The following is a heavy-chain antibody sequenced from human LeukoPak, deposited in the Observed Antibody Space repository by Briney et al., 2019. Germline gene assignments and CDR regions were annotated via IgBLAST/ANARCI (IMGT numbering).Heavy chain of an antibody. J-gene: IGHJ4*02. CDR3: AKDRQQLANLEY. D-gene: IGHD6-13*01. Sequence: PGGSLRLSCAATGSTFSTYGMTWVRQAPGKGLEWVSGIGGSGDSTYYADSVKGRFTISRDNSRNTVYLQMNSLRAEDTAVYYCAKDRQQLANLEYWGQGTLVTVSS. CDR1: GSTFSTYG. V-gene: IGHV3-23*01. CDR2: IGGSGDST.